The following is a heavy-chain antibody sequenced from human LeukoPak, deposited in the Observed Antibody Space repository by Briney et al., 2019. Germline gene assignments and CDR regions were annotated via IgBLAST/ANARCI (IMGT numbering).Heavy chain of an antibody. CDR3: ARVGGYSYYYYYGMDV. Sequence: SETLSLTCTVSGGSISSYYWGWIWQPPGKGLEWIGYIYYSGSTNYNPSLKSRVTISVDTSKNQFSLKLSSVTAADTAVYYCARVGGYSYYYYYGMDVWGQGTTVTVSS. CDR2: IYYSGST. J-gene: IGHJ6*02. D-gene: IGHD3-3*01. CDR1: GGSISSYY. V-gene: IGHV4-59*01.